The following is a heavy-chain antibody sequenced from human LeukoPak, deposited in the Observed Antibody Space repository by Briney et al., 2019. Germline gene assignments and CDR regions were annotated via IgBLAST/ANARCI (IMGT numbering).Heavy chain of an antibody. D-gene: IGHD1-26*01. V-gene: IGHV1-8*03. J-gene: IGHJ6*03. Sequence: ASVKVSCKASGYTFTSYDINWVRQATGQGLEWMGWMNPNSGNTGYAQKFQGRVTITRNTSISTAYMELSSLRSEDTAVYYCARGLEWELPRNYYYMDVWGNGTTVTVSS. CDR3: ARGLEWELPRNYYYMDV. CDR1: GYTFTSYD. CDR2: MNPNSGNT.